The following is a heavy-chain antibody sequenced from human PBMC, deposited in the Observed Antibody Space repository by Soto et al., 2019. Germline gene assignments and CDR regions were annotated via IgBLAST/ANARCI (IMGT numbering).Heavy chain of an antibody. Sequence: QVHLVQSGAEVKKPGASVKVSCKASGYTFTSYAMHWVREAPGQRLEWMGWINAGNGNTKYSQKFQGRVTITRDTSASTAYMELSSLRSEDTAVYYCARGPGGPDGPGDYWGQGTLVTVSS. CDR3: ARGPGGPDGPGDY. V-gene: IGHV1-3*01. D-gene: IGHD2-15*01. CDR1: GYTFTSYA. CDR2: INAGNGNT. J-gene: IGHJ4*02.